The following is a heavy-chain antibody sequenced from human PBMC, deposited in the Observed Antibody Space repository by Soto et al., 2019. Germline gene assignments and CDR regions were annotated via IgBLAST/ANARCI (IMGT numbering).Heavy chain of an antibody. CDR2: IYYSGST. J-gene: IGHJ4*02. CDR3: ARGGGYSYGYNY. CDR1: GGSISSYY. Sequence: QVQLQESGPGLVKPSETLSLTCTVSGGSISSYYWSWIRQPPGKGLEWIGYIYYSGSTNYNPSLKSRVTISVDTSKNQFSLKLSSVTAADTAVYYCARGGGYSYGYNYWGQGTLVTDSS. D-gene: IGHD5-18*01. V-gene: IGHV4-59*01.